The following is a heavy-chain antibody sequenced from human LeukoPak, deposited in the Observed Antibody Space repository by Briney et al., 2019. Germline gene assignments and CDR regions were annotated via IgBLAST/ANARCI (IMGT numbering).Heavy chain of an antibody. CDR2: IIPILGIA. CDR3: ARDKDSSSWYDY. CDR1: GGTFSSYA. D-gene: IGHD6-13*01. Sequence: ASVKVSCKASGGTFSSYAISWVRQAPGQGLEWMGRIIPILGIANYAQKLQGRVTMTTDTSTSTAYMELRSLRSDDTAVYYCARDKDSSSWYDYWGQGTLVTVSS. J-gene: IGHJ4*02. V-gene: IGHV1-69*04.